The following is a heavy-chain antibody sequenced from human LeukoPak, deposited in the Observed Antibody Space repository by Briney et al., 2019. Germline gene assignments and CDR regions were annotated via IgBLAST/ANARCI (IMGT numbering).Heavy chain of an antibody. J-gene: IGHJ6*03. CDR2: IYHSGRT. D-gene: IGHD6-19*01. CDR3: ARLFVNSSGWYGWARNTYYYYYMDV. CDR1: GYSISSGYY. V-gene: IGHV4-38-2*02. Sequence: PSETLSLTCTVSGYSISSGYYWGWIRQPPGKGLEWIGSIYHSGRTYYNPSLKSRVTISVDTSKNQFSLKLSSVTAAGTAVYYCARLFVNSSGWYGWARNTYYYYYMDVWGKGTTVTISS.